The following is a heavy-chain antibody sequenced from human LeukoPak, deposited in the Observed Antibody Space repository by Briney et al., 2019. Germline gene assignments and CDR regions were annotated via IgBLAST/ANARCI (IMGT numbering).Heavy chain of an antibody. CDR1: GFTFSRSW. J-gene: IGHJ4*02. CDR2: INDDGSTT. Sequence: GGSLRLSCAASGFTFSRSWMHWVRQAPGKGLVWVSRINDDGSTTSYADSVKGRFTISRDNAKNSLYLQMNSLRAEDTALYYCAKDMGLKCSSTSCYYFDYWGQGTLVTVSS. D-gene: IGHD2-2*01. CDR3: AKDMGLKCSSTSCYYFDY. V-gene: IGHV3-74*01.